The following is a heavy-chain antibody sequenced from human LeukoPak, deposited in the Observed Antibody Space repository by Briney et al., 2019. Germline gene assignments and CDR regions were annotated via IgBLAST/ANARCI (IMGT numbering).Heavy chain of an antibody. CDR2: MNPNSGNT. CDR3: ARGLRDSSGYYKDY. D-gene: IGHD3-22*01. Sequence: ASVKVSCKASGYTFTSYDINWVRQATGQGLERMGWMNPNSGNTGYAQKFQGRVTMTRNTSISTAYMELSSLRSEDTAVYYCARGLRDSSGYYKDYWGQGTLVTVSS. V-gene: IGHV1-8*01. CDR1: GYTFTSYD. J-gene: IGHJ4*02.